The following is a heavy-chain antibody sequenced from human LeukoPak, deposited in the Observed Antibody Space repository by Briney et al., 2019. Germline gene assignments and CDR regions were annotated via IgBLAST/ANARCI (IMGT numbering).Heavy chain of an antibody. J-gene: IGHJ1*01. Sequence: ASVKVSCKASGYTFTGYYMHWVRQAPGQGLEWMEWINPNSGGTNYAQKFQGRVTMTRDTSISTAYMELSRLRSDDTAVYYCARAPPLRDDFWSGYYNALGYFQHWGQGTLVTVSS. CDR2: INPNSGGT. CDR1: GYTFTGYY. V-gene: IGHV1-2*02. D-gene: IGHD3-3*01. CDR3: ARAPPLRDDFWSGYYNALGYFQH.